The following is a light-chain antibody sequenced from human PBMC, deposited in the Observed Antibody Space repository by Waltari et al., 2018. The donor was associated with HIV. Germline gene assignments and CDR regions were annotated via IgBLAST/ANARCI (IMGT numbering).Light chain of an antibody. CDR3: YSASDNNEV. Sequence: SYELTQPSSVSVSPGQTARITCSGDVVTKKYARWFQQKPGQAPVLLIYKDSERPSGIPERFSGSSSGTTVTLTISGAQVEDEDDYYCYSASDNNEVFGGGTKLTVL. CDR1: VVTKKY. J-gene: IGLJ3*02. CDR2: KDS. V-gene: IGLV3-27*01.